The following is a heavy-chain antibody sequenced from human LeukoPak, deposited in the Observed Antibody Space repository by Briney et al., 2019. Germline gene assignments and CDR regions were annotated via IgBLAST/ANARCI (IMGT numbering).Heavy chain of an antibody. CDR3: ARAPSGGGHIVVVTAIDN. D-gene: IGHD2-21*02. J-gene: IGHJ4*02. V-gene: IGHV1-46*01. Sequence: ASVKVSCKASGYTFTGYYMHWVRQAPGQGLEWMGIINPSGGSTSYAQKFQGRVTMTSDTSTSTVYMELSRLRSEDTAMYYCARAPSGGGHIVVVTAIDNWGQGTLVTVSS. CDR1: GYTFTGYY. CDR2: INPSGGST.